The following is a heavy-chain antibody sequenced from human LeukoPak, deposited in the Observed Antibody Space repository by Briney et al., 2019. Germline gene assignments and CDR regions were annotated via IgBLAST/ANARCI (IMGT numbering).Heavy chain of an antibody. Sequence: GGSLRLSCAASGFTFSSYAMHWVRQAPGKGLEWVAVISYDGSNKYYADSVKGRFTISRDNSKNTLYLQMNSLRVEDTAVYYCAKTTAGYSSGRYPGWPIDYWGQGTLVTVSS. V-gene: IGHV3-30*07. D-gene: IGHD6-19*01. J-gene: IGHJ4*02. CDR3: AKTTAGYSSGRYPGWPIDY. CDR1: GFTFSSYA. CDR2: ISYDGSNK.